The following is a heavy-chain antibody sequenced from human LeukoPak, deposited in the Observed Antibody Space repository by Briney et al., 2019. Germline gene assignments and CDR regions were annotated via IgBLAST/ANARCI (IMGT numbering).Heavy chain of an antibody. CDR2: ISAYNGNT. V-gene: IGHV1-18*04. D-gene: IGHD3-10*01. CDR3: ARVGALGSGSYYTDFDY. Sequence: GASVKVSCKASGYTFTSYGISWVRQAPGQGLEWMGWISAYNGNTNYAQMLQGRVTMTTDTSTSTAYMELRSLRSDDTAVYYCARVGALGSGSYYTDFDYWGQGTLVTVSS. CDR1: GYTFTSYG. J-gene: IGHJ4*02.